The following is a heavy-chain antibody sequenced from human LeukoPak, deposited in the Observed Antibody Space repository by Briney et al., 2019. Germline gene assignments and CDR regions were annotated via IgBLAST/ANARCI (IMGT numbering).Heavy chain of an antibody. Sequence: SETLSLTCTVSGGSISSSSYYWGWIRQPPGKGLEWIGSIYYSGSTYYNPSLKSRVTISVDTSKNQFSLKLSSVTAADTAVYYCARSGAVAGTGIFDYWGQGTLGTVSS. J-gene: IGHJ4*02. D-gene: IGHD6-19*01. V-gene: IGHV4-39*01. CDR3: ARSGAVAGTGIFDY. CDR2: IYYSGST. CDR1: GGSISSSSYY.